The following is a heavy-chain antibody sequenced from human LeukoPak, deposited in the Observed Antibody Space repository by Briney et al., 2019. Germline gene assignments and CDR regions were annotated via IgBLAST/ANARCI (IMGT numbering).Heavy chain of an antibody. Sequence: GGSLRLSCAASGFTFSSYAMNWVRQAPGKGLEWVSAISGSGGSTYYADSVKGRFTISRDNSKNTLYLQMNSLRVEDTAAYYCAKDKGIAAAPLDYMDVWGKGTTVTVSS. V-gene: IGHV3-23*01. CDR1: GFTFSSYA. D-gene: IGHD6-13*01. CDR2: ISGSGGST. J-gene: IGHJ6*03. CDR3: AKDKGIAAAPLDYMDV.